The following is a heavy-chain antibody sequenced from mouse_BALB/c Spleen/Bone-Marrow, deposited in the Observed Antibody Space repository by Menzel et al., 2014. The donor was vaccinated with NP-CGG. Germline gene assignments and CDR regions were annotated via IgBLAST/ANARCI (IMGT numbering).Heavy chain of an antibody. D-gene: IGHD2-1*01. CDR1: GYTFTSYW. CDR2: IYPGDGDT. J-gene: IGHJ4*01. CDR3: ARGGENGNYDAMDY. V-gene: IGHV1-87*01. Sequence: VQLQQSGAELARPGASVKLSCKASGYTFTSYWMHWVKQRPGQGLEWIGAIYPGDGDTRYTQKFKGKATLTADKSSSTAYMQLSSLASEDSAVYYCARGGENGNYDAMDYWGQGTSVTVSS.